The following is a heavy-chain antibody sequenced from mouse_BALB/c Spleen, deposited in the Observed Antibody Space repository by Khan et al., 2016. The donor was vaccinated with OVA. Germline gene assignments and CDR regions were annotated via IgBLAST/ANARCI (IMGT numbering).Heavy chain of an antibody. CDR1: GYSITSEYA. V-gene: IGHV3-2*02. CDR2: IDYSGNT. CDR3: ARKDYYDYDPFPY. Sequence: EVKLLESGPGLVKPSLSLSLTCTVTGYSITSEYAWNWIRQFPGNKLEWMGYIDYSGNTRFNPSLKSRTSITRDTFKNQFFLQLNSVTAEDTATYDSARKDYYDYDPFPYWGQGTLVTVSA. J-gene: IGHJ3*01. D-gene: IGHD2-4*01.